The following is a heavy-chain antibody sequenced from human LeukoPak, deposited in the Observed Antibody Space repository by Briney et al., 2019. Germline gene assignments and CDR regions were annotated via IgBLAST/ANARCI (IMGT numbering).Heavy chain of an antibody. V-gene: IGHV3-21*01. Sequence: GGSLRLSCAACGFTFSSYSMNWVRQAPGKGLEWVSSISSSRSYIYYADSVKGRFTISRDNAKNSLYLQMNSLGAEDTAVYYCASHIAVAGMGVDYWGQGTLVTVSS. CDR1: GFTFSSYS. CDR2: ISSSRSYI. D-gene: IGHD6-19*01. J-gene: IGHJ4*02. CDR3: ASHIAVAGMGVDY.